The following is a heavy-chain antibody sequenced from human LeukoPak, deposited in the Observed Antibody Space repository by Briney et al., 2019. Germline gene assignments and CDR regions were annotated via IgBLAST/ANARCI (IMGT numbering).Heavy chain of an antibody. CDR3: ARDEGMWFGESPYYFDY. J-gene: IGHJ4*02. CDR2: IKQDGSEK. CDR1: GFTFSSYW. D-gene: IGHD3-10*01. V-gene: IGHV3-7*01. Sequence: PGGSLILSCAASGFTFSSYWMSWVRQAPGKGLEWVANIKQDGSEKYYVDSVKGRFTISRDNAKNSLYLQMNSLRAEDTAVYYCARDEGMWFGESPYYFDYWGQGTLVTVSS.